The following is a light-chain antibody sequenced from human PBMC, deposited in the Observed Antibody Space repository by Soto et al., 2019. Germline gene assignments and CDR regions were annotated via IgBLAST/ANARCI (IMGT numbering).Light chain of an antibody. CDR1: QSVNSDY. CDR2: GAS. J-gene: IGKJ5*01. Sequence: DIVMTQSPDSLAVSLCERATINCKSSQSVNSDYFAWYQQRPGQPPRLLIYGASSRATGIPDRFSGSGSGTDFTLSISRLEPEDFALYYCQQYERSSITFGQGTRLEIK. CDR3: QQYERSSIT. V-gene: IGKV3-20*01.